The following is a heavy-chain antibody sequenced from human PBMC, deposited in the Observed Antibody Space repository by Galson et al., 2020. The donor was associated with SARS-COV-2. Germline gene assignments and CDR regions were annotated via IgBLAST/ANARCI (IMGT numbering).Heavy chain of an antibody. D-gene: IGHD1-26*01. CDR3: ARQPLVGATQYYYYGMDV. Sequence: SETLSLTCTVSGGSISSYYWSWIRKPPGKGLEWIGYIYYSGSTNYNPSLKSRVTISVDTSKNQFSLKLSSVTAADTAVYYCARQPLVGATQYYYYGMDVWGQGTTVTVSS. J-gene: IGHJ6*02. V-gene: IGHV4-59*08. CDR1: GGSISSYY. CDR2: IYYSGST.